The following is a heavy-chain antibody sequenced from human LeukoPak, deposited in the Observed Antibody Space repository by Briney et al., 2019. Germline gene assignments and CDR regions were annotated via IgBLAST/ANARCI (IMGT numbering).Heavy chain of an antibody. Sequence: GGSLRLSCAASGFTLSSYWMHWVRQAPGKGLVWVSRINNDGSSTSYADSVKGRFTISRDNAKNTLYLQMNSLRAEDTAVYYCAKEMAHSPHSSGTYWSDGGVGLDYWGQGTLVTVSS. CDR2: INNDGSST. CDR3: AKEMAHSPHSSGTYWSDGGVGLDY. CDR1: GFTLSSYW. D-gene: IGHD3-10*01. V-gene: IGHV3-74*01. J-gene: IGHJ4*02.